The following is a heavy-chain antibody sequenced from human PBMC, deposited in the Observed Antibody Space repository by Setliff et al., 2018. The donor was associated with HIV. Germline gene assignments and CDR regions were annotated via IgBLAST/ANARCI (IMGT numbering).Heavy chain of an antibody. CDR1: GGSFSGYY. Sequence: PSETLSLTCAVYGGSFSGYYWSWIRQPPGKGLEWIGEIIHTGSTNYNPSLKSRVAMSVDTSRNQFSLKLTSVTAADTAVYYCARRPIKGYGPFDSWGPGTLVTVSS. CDR3: ARRPIKGYGPFDS. CDR2: IIHTGST. D-gene: IGHD2-15*01. J-gene: IGHJ4*02. V-gene: IGHV4-34*12.